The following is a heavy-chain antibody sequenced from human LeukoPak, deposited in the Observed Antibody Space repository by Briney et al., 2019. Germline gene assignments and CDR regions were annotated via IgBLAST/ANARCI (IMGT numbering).Heavy chain of an antibody. J-gene: IGHJ5*02. Sequence: PSETLSLTCTVSGGSISSGGYSWSWIRQPPGKGLEWIGYIYHSGSTYYNPSLKSRVTISVDRSKNQFSLNLSSVTAADTAVYSWAREGYCSGGSCENCFDPGAQETLFTVS. CDR1: GGSISSGGYS. V-gene: IGHV4-30-2*01. CDR2: IYHSGST. D-gene: IGHD2-15*01. CDR3: AREGYCSGGSCENCFDP.